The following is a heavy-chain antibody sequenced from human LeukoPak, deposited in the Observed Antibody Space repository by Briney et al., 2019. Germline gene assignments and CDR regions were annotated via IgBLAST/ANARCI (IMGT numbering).Heavy chain of an antibody. V-gene: IGHV3-66*01. CDR1: GFSVSSDY. J-gene: IGHJ4*02. CDR2: IYSAGST. CDR3: ARDLVVAGTYGFGN. Sequence: GGSLRLSCAASGFSVSSDYMSWVRQAPGKGLEWVSSIYSAGSTFYADSVKDRFIISRDNSESTLHLQMTSLRAEDAAVYYCARDLVVAGTYGFGNWGQGTLVTVSS. D-gene: IGHD6-19*01.